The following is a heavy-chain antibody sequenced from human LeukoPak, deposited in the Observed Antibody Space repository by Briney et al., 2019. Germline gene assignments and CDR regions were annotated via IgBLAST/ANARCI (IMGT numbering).Heavy chain of an antibody. CDR1: GFTFSSYG. D-gene: IGHD6-13*01. Sequence: GGSLRLSCAASGFTFSSYGMHWVRQAPGKGLEWVAFIRYDGSNKYYADSVKGRFTISRDNSKNTLYLQMNSLRAEDTAVYYCARTLAAAGRGADYWGQGTLVTVSS. CDR3: ARTLAAAGRGADY. V-gene: IGHV3-30*02. CDR2: IRYDGSNK. J-gene: IGHJ4*02.